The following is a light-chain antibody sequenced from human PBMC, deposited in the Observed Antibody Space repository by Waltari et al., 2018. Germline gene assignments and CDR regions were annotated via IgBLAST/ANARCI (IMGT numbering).Light chain of an antibody. V-gene: IGLV1-47*01. Sequence: QSVLTQPPSASDTPGQRVIISRSVRSPTLGSTYLYLYQHLPGTAPTLLIYRNNQRPSGVPDRFSASKSGTSASLAISGLRSEDEAVYYCASWDDSHYVFGTGTQVTVL. J-gene: IGLJ1*01. CDR2: RNN. CDR3: ASWDDSHYV. CDR1: SPTLGSTY.